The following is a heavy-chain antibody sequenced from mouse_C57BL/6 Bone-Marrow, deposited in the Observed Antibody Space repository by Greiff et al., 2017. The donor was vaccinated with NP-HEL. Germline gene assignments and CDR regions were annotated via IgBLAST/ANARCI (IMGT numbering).Heavy chain of an antibody. J-gene: IGHJ2*01. V-gene: IGHV1-80*01. Sequence: QVHVKQSGAELVKPGASVKISCKASGYAFSSYWMNWVKQRPGKGLEWIGQIYPGDGDTNYNGKFKGKATLTADKSSSTAYMQLSSLTSEDSAAYFCARYYGSSYYFDYWGQGTTLTVSS. CDR1: GYAFSSYW. CDR3: ARYYGSSYYFDY. D-gene: IGHD1-1*01. CDR2: IYPGDGDT.